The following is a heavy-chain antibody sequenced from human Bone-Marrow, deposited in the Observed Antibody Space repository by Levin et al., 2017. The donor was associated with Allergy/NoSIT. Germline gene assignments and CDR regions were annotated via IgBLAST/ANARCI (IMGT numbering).Heavy chain of an antibody. J-gene: IGHJ4*02. V-gene: IGHV4-34*01. CDR1: GVSLSDYH. CDR3: AKEAGSFDF. Sequence: SETLSLTCAVYGVSLSDYHWTWIRQSPGKGLEWIGETDHSGDTDYNPSLRGRVTTSLDTSKRHLSLTLISVTAADTGVYFCAKEAGSFDFWSQGTRVIVS. D-gene: IGHD3-10*01. CDR2: TDHSGDT.